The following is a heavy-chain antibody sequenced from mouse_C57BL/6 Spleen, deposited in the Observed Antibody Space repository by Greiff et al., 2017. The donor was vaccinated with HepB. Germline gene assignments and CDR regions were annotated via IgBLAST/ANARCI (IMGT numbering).Heavy chain of an antibody. CDR2: INPNHGGT. CDR3: ARRRPFDY. Sequence: SGYPFTDYYMNWVKQSHGKSLEWIGDINPNHGGTSYNQKFKGKATLTVDKSSSTAYMELRSLTSEDSAVYYCARRRPFDYWGQGTTLTVSS. V-gene: IGHV1-26*01. CDR1: GYPFTDYY. J-gene: IGHJ2*01.